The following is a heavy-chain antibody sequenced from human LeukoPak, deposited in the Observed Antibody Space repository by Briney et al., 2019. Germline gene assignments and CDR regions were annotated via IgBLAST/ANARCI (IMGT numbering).Heavy chain of an antibody. J-gene: IGHJ5*02. V-gene: IGHV3-23*01. CDR3: ARVRGPRTHWFDP. CDR1: GFTFSTYA. D-gene: IGHD1-7*01. Sequence: PGGSLRLSCAASGFTFSTYAVNWVRQAPGKGLEWVSAITGSGGATYYADSVKGRFTISRDNSKNTLYLQMSSLRAEDTAVYYCARVRGPRTHWFDPWGQGTLVTVSS. CDR2: ITGSGGAT.